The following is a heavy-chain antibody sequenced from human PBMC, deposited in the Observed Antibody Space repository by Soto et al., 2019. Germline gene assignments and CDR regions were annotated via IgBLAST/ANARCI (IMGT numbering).Heavy chain of an antibody. V-gene: IGHV4-34*01. CDR3: ARGPSPGSLSDYYYYYYMDV. CDR1: GGSFSGYY. CDR2: INHSGST. J-gene: IGHJ6*03. Sequence: SETLSLTCAVYGGSFSGYYWSWIRQPPGKGLEWIGEINHSGSTNYNPSLKSRVTISVDTSKNQFSLKLSSVTAADTAVYYCARGPSPGSLSDYYYYYYMDVWGKGTTVTVSS.